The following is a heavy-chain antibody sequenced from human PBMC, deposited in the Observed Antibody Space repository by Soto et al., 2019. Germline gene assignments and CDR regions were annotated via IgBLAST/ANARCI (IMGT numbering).Heavy chain of an antibody. J-gene: IGHJ4*02. D-gene: IGHD3-22*01. V-gene: IGHV3-30*18. CDR1: GFTFSSYG. CDR3: VKGEYYYDSSGYYPFDY. CDR2: ISYDGSNK. Sequence: LRLSCAASGFTFSSYGMHWVRQAPGKGLEWVAVISYDGSNKYYADSVKGRFTISRDNSKNTQYLQMSSLRADDTAVYYCVKGEYYYDSSGYYPFDYWGQGTLVTVSS.